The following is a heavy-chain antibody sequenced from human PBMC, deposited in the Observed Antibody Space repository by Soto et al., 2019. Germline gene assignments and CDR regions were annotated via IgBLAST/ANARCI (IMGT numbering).Heavy chain of an antibody. CDR3: ARASGRYFDWLLFFEHFDY. CDR2: IYYSGST. CDR1: GGSISSGGYY. Sequence: SETLSLTCTVSGGSISSGGYYWSWIRQHPGKGLEWIGYIYYSGSTYYNPSLKSRVTISVDTSKNQFSLKLSSVTAADTAVYYCARASGRYFDWLLFFEHFDYWGQGTLVTVSS. D-gene: IGHD3-9*01. J-gene: IGHJ4*02. V-gene: IGHV4-31*03.